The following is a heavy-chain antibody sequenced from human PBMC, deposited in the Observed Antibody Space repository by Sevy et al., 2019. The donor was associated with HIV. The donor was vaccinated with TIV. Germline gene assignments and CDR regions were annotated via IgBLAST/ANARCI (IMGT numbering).Heavy chain of an antibody. Sequence: GGSLRLSCAASGFTFSNYYMNWVRQGPGKGLVWVARLNGDGSDMNYADSVRGRFTISRDNTKNTLYLQMSSLRGEDTAVYYCFVRIRDSSEIDYWGQGTLVTVSS. CDR1: GFTFSNYY. J-gene: IGHJ4*02. CDR2: LNGDGSDM. V-gene: IGHV3-74*01. D-gene: IGHD6-6*01. CDR3: FVRIRDSSEIDY.